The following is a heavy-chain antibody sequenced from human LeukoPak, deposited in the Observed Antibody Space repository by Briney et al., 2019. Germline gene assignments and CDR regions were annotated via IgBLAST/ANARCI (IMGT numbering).Heavy chain of an antibody. CDR2: ISWNSGSI. V-gene: IGHV3-9*01. CDR3: AKGHTYGLGESYLDF. CDR1: GYTFDDYA. D-gene: IGHD5-18*01. J-gene: IGHJ4*02. Sequence: AGGSLRLSCEASGYTFDDYAMHWVRQAPGKGLEWVSAISWNSGSIGYADSVKCRFTISRDNGKNSLYLQMNSLRTEDTALYYCAKGHTYGLGESYLDFWGQGTLVSVSS.